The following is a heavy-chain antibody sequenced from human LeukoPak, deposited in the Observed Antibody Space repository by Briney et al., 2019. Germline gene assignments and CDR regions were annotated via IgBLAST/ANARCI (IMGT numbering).Heavy chain of an antibody. CDR2: IYYSGST. D-gene: IGHD3-10*01. V-gene: IGHV4-59*01. Sequence: PSETLSLTCNVSGGSTSSYYWSWIRQPPGKGLEWIGYIYYSGSTNYNPSLKSRVTVSVDTSNNQFSLKPSSVTAADTAVYYCARENTMVRGAFDAFDIWGQGTMVTVSS. CDR1: GGSTSSYY. J-gene: IGHJ3*02. CDR3: ARENTMVRGAFDAFDI.